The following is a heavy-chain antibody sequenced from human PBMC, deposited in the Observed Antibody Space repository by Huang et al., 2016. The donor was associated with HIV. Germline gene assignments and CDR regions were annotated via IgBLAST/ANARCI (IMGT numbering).Heavy chain of an antibody. D-gene: IGHD3-10*01. V-gene: IGHV4-39*01. CDR1: GGSIRSSDYH. CDR3: ARHREGPVAYYSGWGSHLNYMDV. CDR2: IYYKGRT. Sequence: QLLLQESGPGLVKPSEALALTCAVSGGSIRSSDYHWGWIRQPPGQGLEWIGSIYYKGRTHYSPSLKSRVTIAVDTSKNLFFLNLTAMTAADTAVYYCARHREGPVAYYSGWGSHLNYMDVWGRGRTVVVSS. J-gene: IGHJ6*03.